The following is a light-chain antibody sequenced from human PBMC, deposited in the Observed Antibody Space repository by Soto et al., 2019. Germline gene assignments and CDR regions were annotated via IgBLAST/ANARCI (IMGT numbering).Light chain of an antibody. CDR1: SSNIGNNY. J-gene: IGLJ3*02. Sequence: QSVLTQPPSVSAAPGQKVTISCSGSSSNIGNNYVSWYQQLPGAAPQLLIFDDDKRPSGIPDRFSGSKSGTSATLGITGLQTGDEADYYCGTWDSSLSAAVFGGGTKVTVL. V-gene: IGLV1-51*01. CDR2: DDD. CDR3: GTWDSSLSAAV.